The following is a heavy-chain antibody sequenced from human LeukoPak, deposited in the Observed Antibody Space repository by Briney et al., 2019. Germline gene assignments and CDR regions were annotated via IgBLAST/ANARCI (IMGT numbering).Heavy chain of an antibody. D-gene: IGHD2-2*01. Sequence: PGGSLRLSCAASGSTFSSYAMSWVRQAPGKGLEWVSAISGSGGSTYYADSVKGRFTISRDNSKNTLYLQMNSLRAEDTAVYYCAKVEADCSSTSCHYGYWGQGALVTVSS. CDR3: AKVEADCSSTSCHYGY. CDR2: ISGSGGST. V-gene: IGHV3-23*01. J-gene: IGHJ4*02. CDR1: GSTFSSYA.